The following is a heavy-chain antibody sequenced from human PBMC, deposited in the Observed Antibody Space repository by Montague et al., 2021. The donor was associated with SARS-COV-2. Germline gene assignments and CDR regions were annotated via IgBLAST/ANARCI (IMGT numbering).Heavy chain of an antibody. J-gene: IGHJ4*02. V-gene: IGHV4-31*03. D-gene: IGHD1-26*01. Sequence: TLSLTCSVSGGSISSANYYWSWIRQHPGKGLEFIGYISYSGSSFYNPSLKSRLTISVDTSKNRFSLRLSSVTAADTAIYFCASQSGSYSDYFDLWGQGTLVTVSS. CDR3: ASQSGSYSDYFDL. CDR2: ISYSGSS. CDR1: GGSISSANYY.